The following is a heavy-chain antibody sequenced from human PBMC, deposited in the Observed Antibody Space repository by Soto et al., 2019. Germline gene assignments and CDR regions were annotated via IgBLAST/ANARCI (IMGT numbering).Heavy chain of an antibody. V-gene: IGHV4-38-2*01. Sequence: SETLSLTCAVSGFFISSGNYWGWIRKPPGKGLEWIGSIFHGGNTYYNPSLKSRVTISVDMSKNQFSLKLNSVTAADTEVYYCARARWYDAFDVWGQGTVVTVSS. CDR2: IFHGGNT. D-gene: IGHD2-15*01. J-gene: IGHJ3*01. CDR3: ARARWYDAFDV. CDR1: GFFISSGNY.